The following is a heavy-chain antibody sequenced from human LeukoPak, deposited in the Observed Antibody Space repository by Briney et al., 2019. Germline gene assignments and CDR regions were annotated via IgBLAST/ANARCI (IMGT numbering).Heavy chain of an antibody. V-gene: IGHV4-59*01. D-gene: IGHD5-12*01. J-gene: IGHJ4*02. CDR3: ARGFDSKSTYFDY. Sequence: SETLSLTCTVSGGSISNYYWNWLRQSPGKGLEWIGYIYYSGSTNYNPSLKSRVTMSLDTSKNQFSLTLTSVTAADTAVYYCARGFDSKSTYFDYWGQGTLVTVSS. CDR2: IYYSGST. CDR1: GGSISNYY.